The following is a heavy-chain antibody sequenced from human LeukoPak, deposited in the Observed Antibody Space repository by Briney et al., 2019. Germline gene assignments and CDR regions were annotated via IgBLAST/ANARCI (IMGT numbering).Heavy chain of an antibody. V-gene: IGHV3-66*01. CDR1: GFSVSNNY. CDR2: IYSAGYT. Sequence: PGGSLRLSCAASGFSVSNNYMTWVRQAPGKGLEWVSIIYSAGYTYYADSVKGRFTISRDNSKNTLHLQMNSLRGEDTAVYYCARDAERIRATDGFDIWGQGTMVTVSS. J-gene: IGHJ3*02. CDR3: ARDAERIRATDGFDI. D-gene: IGHD3-10*01.